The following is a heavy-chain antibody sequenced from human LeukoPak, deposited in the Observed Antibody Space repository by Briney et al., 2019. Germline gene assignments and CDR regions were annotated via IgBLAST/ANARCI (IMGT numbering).Heavy chain of an antibody. CDR1: GGSISSGGYY. Sequence: EPSETLSLTCSVSGGSISSGGYYWSWIRQPPGKGLEWIGYIYHSGSTFYNPSLKSRVTISVDTSKNHLSLKVTSVTAADTAVYYCAREFSTNWFDPWGQGTLVTVSS. V-gene: IGHV4-30-2*01. CDR3: AREFSTNWFDP. J-gene: IGHJ5*02. CDR2: IYHSGST.